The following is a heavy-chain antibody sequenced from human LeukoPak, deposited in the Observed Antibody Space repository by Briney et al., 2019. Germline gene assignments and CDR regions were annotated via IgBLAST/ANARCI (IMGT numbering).Heavy chain of an antibody. CDR2: ISYDGSNK. J-gene: IGHJ4*02. CDR1: GFTFSSYA. D-gene: IGHD2-15*01. V-gene: IGHV3-30*04. Sequence: GGSLRLSCAASGFTFSSYAMHWVRQAPGKGLEWVAVISYDGSNKYYADSVKGRFTISRDNSKNTLYLQMNSLRAEDTAVYYCAGSRGQNDYWGQGTLVTVSS. CDR3: AGSRGQNDY.